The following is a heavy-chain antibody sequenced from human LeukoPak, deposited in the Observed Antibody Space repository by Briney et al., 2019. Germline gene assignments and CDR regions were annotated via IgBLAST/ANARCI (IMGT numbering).Heavy chain of an antibody. J-gene: IGHJ3*02. V-gene: IGHV1-2*02. CDR3: ARTAVPAALGPDAFDI. D-gene: IGHD2-2*01. CDR1: GYTFTGYY. Sequence: ASVKVSCKASGYTFTGYYMHWVRQAPGQGLEWMGWINPNSGGTNYAQKFQGRVTMTRDTSISTAYMELSRLRCDDTAVYYCARTAVPAALGPDAFDIWGQGTMVTVSS. CDR2: INPNSGGT.